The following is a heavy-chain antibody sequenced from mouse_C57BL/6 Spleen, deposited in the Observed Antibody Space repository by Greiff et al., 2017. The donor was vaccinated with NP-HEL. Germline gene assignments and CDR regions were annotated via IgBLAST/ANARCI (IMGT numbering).Heavy chain of an antibody. CDR3: ARRRPTNYSNYNYAMDY. J-gene: IGHJ4*01. V-gene: IGHV1-81*01. CDR2: IYPRSGNT. D-gene: IGHD2-5*01. Sequence: QVQLQQSGAELARPGASVKLSCKASGYTFTSYGISWVKQRTGQGLEWIGEIYPRSGNTYYNEKFKGKATLTADKSSSTAYMELRSLTSEDSAVYFCARRRPTNYSNYNYAMDYWGQGTSVTVSS. CDR1: GYTFTSYG.